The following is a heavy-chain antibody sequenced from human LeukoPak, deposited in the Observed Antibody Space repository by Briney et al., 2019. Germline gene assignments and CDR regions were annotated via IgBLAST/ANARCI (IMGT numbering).Heavy chain of an antibody. J-gene: IGHJ4*02. V-gene: IGHV1-3*01. CDR3: ARGVLREQQLGLDY. CDR2: INAGNGNT. CDR1: GYTFTSYA. Sequence: GVSVKVSCKASGYTFTSYAIHWVRQAPGQRLEWMGWINAGNGNTQYSQKFQGRVTITRDTSASTAYMELSSLRSEDTAVYHCARGVLREQQLGLDYWGQGTLVTVSS. D-gene: IGHD6-13*01.